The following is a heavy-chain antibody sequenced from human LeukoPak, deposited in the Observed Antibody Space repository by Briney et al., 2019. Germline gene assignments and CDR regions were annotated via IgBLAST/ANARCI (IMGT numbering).Heavy chain of an antibody. CDR1: GGSISSGSYY. Sequence: SETLSLTCTVSGGSISSGSYYWSWIRQPAGKGLEWIGRIYTSGSTNYNPSLKSRVTISVDTSKNQFSLKLSSVTAADTAAYYCASSTMVRGYYYYYYMDVWGKGTTVTVS. D-gene: IGHD3-10*01. V-gene: IGHV4-61*02. CDR2: IYTSGST. CDR3: ASSTMVRGYYYYYYMDV. J-gene: IGHJ6*03.